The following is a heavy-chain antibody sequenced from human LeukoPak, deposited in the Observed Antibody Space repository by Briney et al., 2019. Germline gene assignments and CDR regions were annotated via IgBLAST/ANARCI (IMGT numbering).Heavy chain of an antibody. Sequence: ASVTVSCKASGYTFTSYYMHWVRLAPGQGIEWMGIINPSGGSTSYAQKFQGRVTMTRYTSTSTIYMELRSLRSEDTAVYYCARDPRQYQLLWEGAWFDPWGQGTLVTVSS. V-gene: IGHV1-46*01. D-gene: IGHD2-2*01. CDR3: ARDPRQYQLLWEGAWFDP. J-gene: IGHJ5*02. CDR1: GYTFTSYY. CDR2: INPSGGST.